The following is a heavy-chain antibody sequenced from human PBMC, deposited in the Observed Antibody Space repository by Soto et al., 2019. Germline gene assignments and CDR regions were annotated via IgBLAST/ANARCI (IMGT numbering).Heavy chain of an antibody. V-gene: IGHV5-10-1*01. Sequence: GESLKISCKGSGYSFTSYWISWVRQMPGKGLEWMGRIDPSDSYTNYSPSFQGHVTISADKSISTAYLQWSSLKASDTAMYYCASLEPWNYDFWSGYYGMDVWGQGTTVTVSS. CDR3: ASLEPWNYDFWSGYYGMDV. D-gene: IGHD3-3*01. CDR2: IDPSDSYT. J-gene: IGHJ6*02. CDR1: GYSFTSYW.